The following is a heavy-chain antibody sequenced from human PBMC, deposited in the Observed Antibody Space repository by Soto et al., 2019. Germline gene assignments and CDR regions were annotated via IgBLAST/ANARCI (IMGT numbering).Heavy chain of an antibody. J-gene: IGHJ5*02. CDR2: INHSGST. D-gene: IGHD3-3*01. V-gene: IGHV4-34*01. CDR3: AXSITIFGVVLLSDWFDP. CDR1: GGSFSCYY. Sequence: PSETLSLTCAVYGGSFSCYYWSWIRQPPGKGLEWIGEINHSGSTNYNPSLKSRVTISVDTSKNQFSLKLSSVTAADTAVYYCAXSITIFGVVLLSDWFDPWGQGTLVTVSS.